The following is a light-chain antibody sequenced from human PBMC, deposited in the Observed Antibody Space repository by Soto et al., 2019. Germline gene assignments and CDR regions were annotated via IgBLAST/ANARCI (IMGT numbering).Light chain of an antibody. J-gene: IGLJ3*02. V-gene: IGLV4-60*02. CDR1: SGHSSYI. CDR3: ETWDSSTRV. CDR2: VEGSGSY. Sequence: QSVLTQSSSASASLGSSVKLTCTLSSGHSSYIIAWHQQQPGKAPRYLMKVEGSGSYNKGSGVVDRFSGSSSGADRYLTISNLQFEDEADYYCETWDSSTRVFGGGTKVTVL.